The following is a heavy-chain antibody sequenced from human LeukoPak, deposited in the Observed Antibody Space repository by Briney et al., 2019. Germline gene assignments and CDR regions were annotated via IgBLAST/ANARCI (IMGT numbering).Heavy chain of an antibody. CDR3: ARELLTARSEDAFDI. Sequence: GASVKVSCKASGGTFSSYAISWVRQAPGQGLEWMGGIIPIFGIANYAQKFQGRVTITADKSTSTAYMELSSLRSEDTAVYYCARELLTARSEDAFDIWGQGTMVTVSS. V-gene: IGHV1-69*10. J-gene: IGHJ3*02. D-gene: IGHD6-6*01. CDR2: IIPIFGIA. CDR1: GGTFSSYA.